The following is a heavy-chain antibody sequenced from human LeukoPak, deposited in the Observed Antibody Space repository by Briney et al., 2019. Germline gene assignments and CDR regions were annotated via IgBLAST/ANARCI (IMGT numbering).Heavy chain of an antibody. D-gene: IGHD2-15*01. CDR2: INPNSGGT. CDR3: ARVAGSASAHYYYYYYMDV. J-gene: IGHJ6*03. V-gene: IGHV1-2*02. Sequence: ASVKVSCKASGYAFIGYYMHWVRQAPGQGLEWMGWINPNSGGTNYALKFQGRVTMTRDTSISTAYMELSRLRSDDTAVYYCARVAGSASAHYYYYYYMDVWGKGTTVTVSS. CDR1: GYAFIGYY.